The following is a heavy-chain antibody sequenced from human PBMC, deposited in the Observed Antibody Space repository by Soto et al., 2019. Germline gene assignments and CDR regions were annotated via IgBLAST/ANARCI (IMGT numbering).Heavy chain of an antibody. CDR2: IYYSGST. V-gene: IGHV4-59*01. Sequence: SETLSLTCTLSGGSIGSYYWSWIRQPPGEGLEWIGYIYYSGSTTYNPSLRSRVTISVDTSKNLFSLKLTSVTAADTAVYYCARDRYYGGADFWGQGTLVTVSS. D-gene: IGHD3-10*01. CDR3: ARDRYYGGADF. J-gene: IGHJ4*02. CDR1: GGSIGSYY.